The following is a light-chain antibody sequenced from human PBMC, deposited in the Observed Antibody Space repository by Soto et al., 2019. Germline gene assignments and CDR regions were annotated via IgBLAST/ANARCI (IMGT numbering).Light chain of an antibody. Sequence: QSALTQPASVSGSPGQSITISCTGTSSDLAIYNYVSWYQQQPGKAPKLMIYQVTNRPSGVSNRFSGARSGNTASLPISGLQAEDEADYYCSSYTDSSTYVFGTGTKLTVL. CDR3: SSYTDSSTYV. J-gene: IGLJ1*01. CDR1: SSDLAIYNY. V-gene: IGLV2-14*01. CDR2: QVT.